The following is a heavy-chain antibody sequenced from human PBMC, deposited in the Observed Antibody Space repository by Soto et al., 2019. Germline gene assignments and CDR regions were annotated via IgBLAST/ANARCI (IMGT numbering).Heavy chain of an antibody. J-gene: IGHJ4*02. V-gene: IGHV4-30-2*01. CDR1: GGSISSGGYY. CDR3: ARVPDY. CDR2: IYHSVST. Sequence: QMQLLESGSGLVKPSQTLSLTCAVSGGSISSGGYYWSWIRQPPGKGLEYIGYIYHSVSTYYNPYLKSRVPISVDRSKNQFSLRRSSVTATDTAVYYGARVPDYWGQGTLVTVSS.